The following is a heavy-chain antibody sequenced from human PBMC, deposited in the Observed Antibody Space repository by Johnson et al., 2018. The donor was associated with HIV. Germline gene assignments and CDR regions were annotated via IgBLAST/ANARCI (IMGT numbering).Heavy chain of an antibody. CDR2: ISYDGSNK. CDR1: GFTFSSYA. Sequence: QMQLVESGGGEVQPGRSLRLSCAASGFTFSSYAMHWVRQAPGKGLEWVAVISYDGSNKYYADSVKGRFTISRDNAKNSLYLQMNSLSAEDTAVYYCARFRRAYCAGDCPSRAFDIWGQVTMVTVSS. D-gene: IGHD2-21*02. CDR3: ARFRRAYCAGDCPSRAFDI. V-gene: IGHV3-30*04. J-gene: IGHJ3*02.